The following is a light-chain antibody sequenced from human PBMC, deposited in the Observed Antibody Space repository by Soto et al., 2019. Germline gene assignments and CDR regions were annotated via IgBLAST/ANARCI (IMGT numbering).Light chain of an antibody. V-gene: IGKV1-5*01. J-gene: IGKJ3*01. CDR3: QQYNSYIT. Sequence: DIQMTQSPSTLSASVGDRVTITCRASQSISSWLAWYQQKPGKAPKLLIYDASSLESGVPSRFSGSGSGTEFTLTFSSLQPDDFATYYCQQYNSYITFGPGTKGDIK. CDR1: QSISSW. CDR2: DAS.